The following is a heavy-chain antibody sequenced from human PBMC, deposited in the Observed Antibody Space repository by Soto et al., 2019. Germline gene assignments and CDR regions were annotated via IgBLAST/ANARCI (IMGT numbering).Heavy chain of an antibody. Sequence: EVQLLESGGGLVQPGGSLRLSCAASGFTFSSYAMSWVRQALGKGLEWVSAISGSGGSTYYADSVKGRFTISRDNSKNTMYQQMNSLRAEDPGVYYCATRGPIGQWLVSVVNSESWGQGTLVTVSS. CDR3: ATRGPIGQWLVSVVNSES. CDR2: ISGSGGST. D-gene: IGHD6-19*01. J-gene: IGHJ5*02. V-gene: IGHV3-23*01. CDR1: GFTFSSYA.